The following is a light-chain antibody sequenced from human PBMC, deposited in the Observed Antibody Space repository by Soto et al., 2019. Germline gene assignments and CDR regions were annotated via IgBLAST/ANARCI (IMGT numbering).Light chain of an antibody. V-gene: IGKV3-20*01. J-gene: IGKJ5*01. CDR3: QQYGTSIT. CDR1: QSFSSSY. CDR2: VAS. Sequence: EIVLTQSPGTLSLSPGERATLSCRASQSFSSSYLAWYQQKTGQAPRLLIYVASSRATGITDRFSGSGSGTDFSLTISRLDPEDLAVYYCQQYGTSITFGQGTRLEI.